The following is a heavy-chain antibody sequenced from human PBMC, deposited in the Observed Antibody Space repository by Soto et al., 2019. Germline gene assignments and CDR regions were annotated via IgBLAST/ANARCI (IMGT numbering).Heavy chain of an antibody. V-gene: IGHV3-30*03. CDR2: ISYDGSNK. J-gene: IGHJ3*02. CDR1: GFTFSSYG. Sequence: QVQLVESGGGVVQPGRSLRLSCAASGFTFSSYGMHWVRQAPGKGLEWVAVISYDGSNKYYADSVKGRFTISRDNSKNTLYLQMNSLRAEDTAVYYCAGLYYDYVWGSWGRSPNDAFDIWGQGTMVTVSS. CDR3: AGLYYDYVWGSWGRSPNDAFDI. D-gene: IGHD3-16*01.